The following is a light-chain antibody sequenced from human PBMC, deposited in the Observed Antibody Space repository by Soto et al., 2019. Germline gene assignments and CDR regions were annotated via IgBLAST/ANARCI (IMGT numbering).Light chain of an antibody. CDR3: QEHASI. J-gene: IGKJ5*01. V-gene: IGKV3-20*01. Sequence: EIVMTQSPATLSVSPGERATLSCRASQSLSSTFLAWYQQKPGQAPRLLIYGASGRATGIPDRFSGSGSGTDFTLTISRLEPEDFAVYYCQEHASIFGQGTRLEIK. CDR1: QSLSSTF. CDR2: GAS.